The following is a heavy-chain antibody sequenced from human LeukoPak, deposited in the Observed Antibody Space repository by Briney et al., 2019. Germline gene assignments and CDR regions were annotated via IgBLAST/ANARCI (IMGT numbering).Heavy chain of an antibody. CDR1: GYTFTGYY. V-gene: IGHV1-2*02. Sequence: GASVKVSCKASGYTFTGYYMHWVRQAPGQGLEWMGWINPNSGGTNYAQKFQGRVTMTRDTSISTAYMELSRLRSDDTAVYYCARDPYCGGDCYSWFDPWGQGTLVTVSS. J-gene: IGHJ5*02. CDR2: INPNSGGT. CDR3: ARDPYCGGDCYSWFDP. D-gene: IGHD2-21*02.